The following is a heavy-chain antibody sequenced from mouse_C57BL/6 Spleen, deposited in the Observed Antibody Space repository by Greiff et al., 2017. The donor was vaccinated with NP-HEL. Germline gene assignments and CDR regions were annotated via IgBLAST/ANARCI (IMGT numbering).Heavy chain of an antibody. Sequence: QVQLQQSGTELVKPGASVKLSCKASGYTFTSYWMHWVKQRPGQGLEWIGNINPSNGGTNYNEKFKGKATITVDKSSSTAYMQLSSLTSVDSAVFYCARLHSSGAPVGDWGQGTTLTVSS. CDR2: INPSNGGT. D-gene: IGHD3-2*02. CDR1: GYTFTSYW. CDR3: ARLHSSGAPVGD. V-gene: IGHV1-53*01. J-gene: IGHJ2*01.